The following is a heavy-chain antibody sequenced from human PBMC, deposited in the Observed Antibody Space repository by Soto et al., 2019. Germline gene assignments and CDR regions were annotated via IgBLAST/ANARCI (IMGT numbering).Heavy chain of an antibody. J-gene: IGHJ4*02. V-gene: IGHV1-2*02. D-gene: IGHD2-15*01. CDR3: ATVRCSVTGCFSLDH. CDR2: IDPNSGGT. CDR1: GYTFTGYY. Sequence: QVQLVQSGAEVKKPGASVKVSCEASGYTFTGYYMHWVRQAPGQGPEWMGWIDPNSGGTNYAQKFQGRVNMTRDTAISTAYMEVSSLRSDDTAVYYCATVRCSVTGCFSLDHWGQGTLVTGSS.